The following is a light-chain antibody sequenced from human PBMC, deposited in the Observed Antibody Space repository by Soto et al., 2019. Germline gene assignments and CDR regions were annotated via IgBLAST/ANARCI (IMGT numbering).Light chain of an antibody. CDR1: QSIIDS. V-gene: IGKV3-11*01. CDR3: QQRGEWPPGAT. CDR2: DAS. J-gene: IGKJ5*01. Sequence: EIVLTQSPATLSLSPGERATLSCRASQSIIDSLAWYQQKPGQAPRLLIYDASNRATGIPARFSGSGSGTDFTLTISSLEPEDFAVYYCQQRGEWPPGATFGQGTRLEIK.